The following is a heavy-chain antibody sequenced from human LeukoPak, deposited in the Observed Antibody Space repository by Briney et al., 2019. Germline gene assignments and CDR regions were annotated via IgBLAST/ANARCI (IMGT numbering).Heavy chain of an antibody. V-gene: IGHV1-18*01. CDR1: GYTFTSYG. CDR3: ARVASPMVRGSAPTDFDY. CDR2: ISAYNGNT. J-gene: IGHJ4*02. D-gene: IGHD3-10*01. Sequence: ASVKVSCKASGYTFTSYGISWVRQAPGQGLEWMGWISAYNGNTNYAQKLQGRVTMTTDTSTSTAYMELRSLRSDDTAVYHCARVASPMVRGSAPTDFDYWGQGTLVTVSS.